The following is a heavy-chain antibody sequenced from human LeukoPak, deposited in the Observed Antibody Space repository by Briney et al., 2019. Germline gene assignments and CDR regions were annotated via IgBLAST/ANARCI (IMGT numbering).Heavy chain of an antibody. CDR2: INSDGSST. V-gene: IGHV3-74*01. J-gene: IGHJ4*02. CDR3: ARDSPHYYGSGSYYPDY. Sequence: GGSLRLSCAASGYTFSSYWMHWVRQAPGEGLVWVSRINSDGSSTSYAHSVKSRFTISRDNAKNTMYLQMNSLGAEDTAVYYCARDSPHYYGSGSYYPDYWGQGTLVTVSP. D-gene: IGHD3-10*01. CDR1: GYTFSSYW.